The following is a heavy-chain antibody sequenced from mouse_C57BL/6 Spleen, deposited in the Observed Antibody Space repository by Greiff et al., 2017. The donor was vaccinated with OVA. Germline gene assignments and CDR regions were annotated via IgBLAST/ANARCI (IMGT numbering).Heavy chain of an antibody. D-gene: IGHD1-1*01. J-gene: IGHJ2*01. CDR1: GFSLTSYG. V-gene: IGHV2-5*01. CDR2: IWRGGST. CDR3: AKEDYYGSSYYFDY. Sequence: QVQLQQSGPGLVQPSQSLSITCTVSGFSLTSYGVHWVRQSPGKGLEWLGVIWRGGSTDYNAAFMSRLSITKDNSKSQVFFKMNSLQADDTAIYYCAKEDYYGSSYYFDYWGQGTTLTVSS.